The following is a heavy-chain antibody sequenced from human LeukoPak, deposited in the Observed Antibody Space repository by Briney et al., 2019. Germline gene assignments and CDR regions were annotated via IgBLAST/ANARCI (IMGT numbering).Heavy chain of an antibody. Sequence: GGSLRLSCVASGFTFSRYSINWVRQAPGKGLEWVSSISSSSSYIYYADSVKGRFIISRDNAKNSLYLQMNSLRAEDTAVYYCARDRTYYDSSGYYSDYFDYCGQGTLVTVSS. CDR2: ISSSSSYI. J-gene: IGHJ4*02. CDR3: ARDRTYYDSSGYYSDYFDY. V-gene: IGHV3-21*04. D-gene: IGHD3-22*01. CDR1: GFTFSRYS.